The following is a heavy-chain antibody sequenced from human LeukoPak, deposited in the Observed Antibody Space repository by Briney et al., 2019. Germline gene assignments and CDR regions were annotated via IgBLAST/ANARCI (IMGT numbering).Heavy chain of an antibody. Sequence: PSETLSLTCTVSGGSISSSSYWGWIRQPPGKGLEWIGSIFYSGSTYYNPSLKSRVTISVDTSKNQFSLKLSSVTAADTAVYYCARDIVYDSRGRVLFDYWGQGTLVTVSS. CDR2: IFYSGST. CDR3: ARDIVYDSRGRVLFDY. J-gene: IGHJ4*02. D-gene: IGHD3-22*01. CDR1: GGSISSSSY. V-gene: IGHV4-39*07.